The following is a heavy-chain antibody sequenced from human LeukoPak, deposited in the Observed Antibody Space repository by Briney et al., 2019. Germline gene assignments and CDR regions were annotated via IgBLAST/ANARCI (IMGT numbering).Heavy chain of an antibody. Sequence: GGSLRLSCVASGFTFSKYTMSWVRQAPGKGLEWVSGIYGGGSGSTLYAESVKGRFTISRDNSKNTLYPQMNSLRDEDTAIYYCAKDFTPDGIWDIDYWGRGTLITVSS. J-gene: IGHJ4*02. CDR3: AKDFTPDGIWDIDY. V-gene: IGHV3-23*03. CDR1: GFTFSKYT. CDR2: IYGGGSGST. D-gene: IGHD1-14*01.